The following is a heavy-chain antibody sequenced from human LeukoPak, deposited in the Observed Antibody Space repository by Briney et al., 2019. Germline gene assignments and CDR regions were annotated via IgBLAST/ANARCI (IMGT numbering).Heavy chain of an antibody. CDR2: IDYSGST. V-gene: IGHV4-30-4*08. CDR3: ASGRYCSGDSCLFHH. Sequence: PSETLSLTCTVSGGSISSGDYYWSWIRQPPGKGLEWIGYIDYSGSTYYSPSLKSRVTISVDTSKNQFSLKLSSVTAADTAVYYCASGRYCSGDSCLFHHGGQGTLVSVSS. CDR1: GGSISSGDYY. J-gene: IGHJ4*02. D-gene: IGHD2-15*01.